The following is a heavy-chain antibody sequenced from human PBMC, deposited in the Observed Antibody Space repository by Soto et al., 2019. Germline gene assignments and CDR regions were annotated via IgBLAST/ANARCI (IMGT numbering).Heavy chain of an antibody. J-gene: IGHJ4*02. CDR3: AHRRSAVNPYYFDY. CDR2: VYWNDDK. D-gene: IGHD2-2*01. CDR1: GSSLTSSGVG. V-gene: IGHV2-5*01. Sequence: SGPTLVKPTQTLTLTCTFSGSSLTSSGVGLGWIRQPPGKALEWLALVYWNDDKNYSPSLKSRLTITKDTSTNQVVLTVTDMDPVDTATYYCAHRRSAVNPYYFDYWGQGTLVTVSS.